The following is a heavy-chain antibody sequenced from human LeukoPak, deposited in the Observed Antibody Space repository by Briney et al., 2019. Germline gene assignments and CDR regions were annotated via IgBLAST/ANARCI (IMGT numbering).Heavy chain of an antibody. V-gene: IGHV5-51*01. Sequence: KIGESLKISCKGSGYSFTSYWIGWVRQMPGKGLEWMGIIYPGDSDTRYSPSFQGQVTISADKSISTAYLQWSSLKASDTAMYYCARYSVASGSYYPHNHNWFDPWGQGTLVTVSS. CDR2: IYPGDSDT. D-gene: IGHD1-26*01. CDR3: ARYSVASGSYYPHNHNWFDP. CDR1: GYSFTSYW. J-gene: IGHJ5*02.